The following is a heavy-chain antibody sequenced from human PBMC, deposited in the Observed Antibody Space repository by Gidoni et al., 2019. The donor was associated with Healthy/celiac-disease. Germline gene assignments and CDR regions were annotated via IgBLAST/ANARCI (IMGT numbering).Heavy chain of an antibody. V-gene: IGHV4-31*03. CDR1: GGSISSGGYS. CDR2: IYYSGST. Sequence: QVQLQESGPGLVKPSQTLSLTCTVSGGSISSGGYSRSWIRQHPGKGLEWLGYIYYSGSTYYNPSLKSRVTISVDTSKNQFSLKLSSVTSADTAVYYCARVYYDILTGLPDAFDIWGQGTMVTVSS. CDR3: ARVYYDILTGLPDAFDI. D-gene: IGHD3-9*01. J-gene: IGHJ3*02.